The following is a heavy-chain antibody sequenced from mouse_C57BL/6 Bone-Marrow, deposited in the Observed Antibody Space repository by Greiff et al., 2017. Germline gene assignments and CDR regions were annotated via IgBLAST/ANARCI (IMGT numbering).Heavy chain of an antibody. CDR1: GYTFTGYW. J-gene: IGHJ3*01. CDR2: IYPGSGST. Sequence: QVQLQQPGAELVKPGASVKMSCKASGYTFTGYWITWVKQRPGQGLEWIGDIYPGSGSTNYNEKFKSKATLTVDPSSSTAYMQLSSLTSEDSAVYSCASSGYYGYDGAFWGQGNLVTVTA. D-gene: IGHD2-2*01. V-gene: IGHV1-55*01. CDR3: ASSGYYGYDGAF.